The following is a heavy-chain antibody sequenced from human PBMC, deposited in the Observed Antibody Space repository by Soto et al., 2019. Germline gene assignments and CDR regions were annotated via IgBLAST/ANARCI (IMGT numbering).Heavy chain of an antibody. CDR2: IYYSGST. V-gene: IGHV4-30-4*01. Sequence: QVQLQESGPGLVKPSQTLSLTCTVSGGSISSGDYYWSWIRQPPGKGLEWIGYIYYSGSTYYNPSLKSRVPIAVDKSKNQFSLKLSSVTAADTAVYYCARYSGYEGLRFDPWGQGTLVTVSS. CDR3: ARYSGYEGLRFDP. CDR1: GGSISSGDYY. D-gene: IGHD5-12*01. J-gene: IGHJ5*02.